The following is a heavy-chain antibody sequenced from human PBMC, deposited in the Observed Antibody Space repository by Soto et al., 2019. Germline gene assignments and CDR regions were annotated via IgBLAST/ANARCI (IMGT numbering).Heavy chain of an antibody. V-gene: IGHV4-39*01. CDR3: ARRTSSGTVDY. CDR1: GGSISSSSYY. D-gene: IGHD3-10*01. Sequence: SETLSLTCTVSGGSISSSSYYWGWIRQPPGKGLEWIGSIYYSGSTYYNPSLKSRVTISVDTSKNQFSLKLGSVTAADTAVYYCARRTSSGTVDYWGQGTLVTVSS. CDR2: IYYSGST. J-gene: IGHJ4*02.